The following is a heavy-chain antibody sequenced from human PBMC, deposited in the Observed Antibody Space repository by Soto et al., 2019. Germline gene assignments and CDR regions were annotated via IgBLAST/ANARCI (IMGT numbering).Heavy chain of an antibody. CDR3: APGVEYGAFEI. J-gene: IGHJ3*02. CDR2: INPNSGGT. D-gene: IGHD6-6*01. CDR1: GYTFTGDY. Sequence: ASVKVYCKAAGYTFTGDYMHWVRQAPRQGLEWLGWINPNSGGTNYAQKFQGRVTMTRDTSISTASMELSRLRSDDPAMYYCAPGVEYGAFEIWGQGTMGTVSS. V-gene: IGHV1-2*02.